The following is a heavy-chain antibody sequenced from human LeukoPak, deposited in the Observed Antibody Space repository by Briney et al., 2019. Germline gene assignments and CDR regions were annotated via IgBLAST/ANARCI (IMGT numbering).Heavy chain of an antibody. D-gene: IGHD3-10*01. V-gene: IGHV3-7*01. CDR3: ARDKAMVRGVIFHYYGMDV. CDR2: KKQDGSEK. Sequence: GGSLSLSCPASEFTFISYWMSWSRQAPGKGLEGLAKKKQDGSEKYYVDSVKGRFTISRDNAKNSLYLQMNSLRAEDTAVYYCARDKAMVRGVIFHYYGMDVWGQGTTVTVSS. CDR1: EFTFISYW. J-gene: IGHJ6*02.